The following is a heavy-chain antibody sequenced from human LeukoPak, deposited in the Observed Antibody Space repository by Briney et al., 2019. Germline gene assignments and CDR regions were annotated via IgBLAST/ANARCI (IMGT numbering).Heavy chain of an antibody. CDR3: ARGAVSGSLFSDY. J-gene: IGHJ4*02. CDR1: GYTFTGYY. V-gene: IGHV1-2*02. Sequence: ASVKVSCKASGYTFTGYYIHWVRQAPGQGLEWMGWINPSSGGTNYAQKFQGRVTMTTDTPITTANMELSRLRSDDTAMYYCARGAVSGSLFSDYWGRGTLVTVSS. CDR2: INPSSGGT. D-gene: IGHD1-26*01.